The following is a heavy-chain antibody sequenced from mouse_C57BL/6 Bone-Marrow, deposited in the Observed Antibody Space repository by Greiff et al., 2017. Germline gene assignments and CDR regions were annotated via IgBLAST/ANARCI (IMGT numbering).Heavy chain of an antibody. V-gene: IGHV1-82*01. CDR3: ARTSGFAY. Sequence: VKPGASVKISCKASGYAFSSSWMNWVKQRPGKGLEWIGRIYPGDGDTNYNGKFKGKATLTADKSSSTAYMQLSSLTSEDSAVYFCARTSGFAYWGQGTLVTVSA. J-gene: IGHJ3*01. CDR1: GYAFSSSW. CDR2: IYPGDGDT.